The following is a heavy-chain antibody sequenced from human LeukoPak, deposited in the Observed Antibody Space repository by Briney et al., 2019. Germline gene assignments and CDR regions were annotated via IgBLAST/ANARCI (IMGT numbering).Heavy chain of an antibody. J-gene: IGHJ4*02. CDR2: IYSGGST. CDR1: GGSFSGYY. CDR3: ARVDRTYYYDSSGYFDY. Sequence: ETLSLTCAVYGGSFSGYYWSWIRQPPGKGLEWVSVIYSGGSTYYADSVKGRFTISRDNSKNTLYLQMNSLRAEDTAVYYCARVDRTYYYDSSGYFDYWGQGTLVTVSS. V-gene: IGHV3-53*01. D-gene: IGHD3-22*01.